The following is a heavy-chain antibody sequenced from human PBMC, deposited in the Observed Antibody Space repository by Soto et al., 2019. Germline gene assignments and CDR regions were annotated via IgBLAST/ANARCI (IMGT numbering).Heavy chain of an antibody. Sequence: GGSLRLSCAASGFTFSSYSMNWVRQAPGKGLEWVSYISSSSSTIYYADSVKGRFTISRDNAKNSLYLQMNSLRDEDTAVYYCARALHYDILTGYYGMDVWGQGTTVTVSS. CDR1: GFTFSSYS. CDR3: ARALHYDILTGYYGMDV. CDR2: ISSSSSTI. D-gene: IGHD3-9*01. J-gene: IGHJ6*02. V-gene: IGHV3-48*02.